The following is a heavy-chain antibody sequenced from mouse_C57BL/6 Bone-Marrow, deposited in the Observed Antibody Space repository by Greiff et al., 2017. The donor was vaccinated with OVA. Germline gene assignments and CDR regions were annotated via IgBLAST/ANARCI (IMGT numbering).Heavy chain of an antibody. J-gene: IGHJ4*01. D-gene: IGHD1-1*01. CDR3: ARVPGSGLYAMDY. V-gene: IGHV5-4*03. Sequence: EVKLMESGGGLVKPGGSLKLSCAASGFTFSSYAMSWVRQTPEKRLEWVATISAGGSYTYYPDNVKGRFTISRDNAKNNLYLQMSHLKSEDTAMYDCARVPGSGLYAMDYWGQGTSVTVSS. CDR2: ISAGGSYT. CDR1: GFTFSSYA.